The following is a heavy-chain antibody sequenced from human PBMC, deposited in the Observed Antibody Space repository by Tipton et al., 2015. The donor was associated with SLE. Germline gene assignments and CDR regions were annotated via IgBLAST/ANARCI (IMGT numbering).Heavy chain of an antibody. V-gene: IGHV3-33*08. CDR1: GFTFDDYT. D-gene: IGHD3-3*01. CDR2: IWYDGSNK. CDR3: ARGEYTIFGVVIPWYFDY. Sequence: SLRLSCAASGFTFDDYTMHWVRQAPGKGLEWVAVIWYDGSNKYYADSVKGRFTISRDNSKNTLYLQMNSLRAEDTAVYYCARGEYTIFGVVIPWYFDYWGQGTLVTVSS. J-gene: IGHJ4*02.